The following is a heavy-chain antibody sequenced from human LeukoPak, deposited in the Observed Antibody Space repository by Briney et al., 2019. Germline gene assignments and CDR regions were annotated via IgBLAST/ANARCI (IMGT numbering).Heavy chain of an antibody. J-gene: IGHJ4*02. D-gene: IGHD3-3*01. CDR2: IIPIFGTA. CDR1: GGTFSSYA. Sequence: SVKVSCKASGGTFSSYAISWVRQAPGQGLEWMGGIIPIFGTANYAQKFQGRVTINTDESTSTAYMELSSLRSEDTAVYYCARGPVLRFLEWLEVYYFDYWGQGTLVTVSS. V-gene: IGHV1-69*05. CDR3: ARGPVLRFLEWLEVYYFDY.